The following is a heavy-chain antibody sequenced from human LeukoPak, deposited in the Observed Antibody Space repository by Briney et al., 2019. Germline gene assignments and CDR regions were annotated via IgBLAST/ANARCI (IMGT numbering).Heavy chain of an antibody. CDR2: ISSDNGNT. CDR3: ARDYVGTRPYYFDF. Sequence: ASVKVSCKASGYTFTSYAISWVRQAPGQGLEWMGWISSDNGNTNYAQRLQGRLTMTTDTSTSTAYMELRNLRSDDTAVYFCARDYVGTRPYYFDFWGQGTLVTVSS. CDR1: GYTFTSYA. D-gene: IGHD3-16*01. V-gene: IGHV1-18*01. J-gene: IGHJ4*02.